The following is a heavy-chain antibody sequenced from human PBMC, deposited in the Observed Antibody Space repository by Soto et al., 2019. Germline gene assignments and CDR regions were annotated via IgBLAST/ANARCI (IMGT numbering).Heavy chain of an antibody. CDR1: GYTFTSYY. CDR2: INPSGGST. Sequence: GASVKVSCKASGYTFTSYYMHWVRQAPGQGLEWMGIINPSGGSTSYAQKFQGRVTMTGDTSTSTVYMELSSLRSEDTAVYYCAREGSGYEYDYYYYGMDVWGQGTTVTVSS. J-gene: IGHJ6*02. D-gene: IGHD5-12*01. V-gene: IGHV1-46*01. CDR3: AREGSGYEYDYYYYGMDV.